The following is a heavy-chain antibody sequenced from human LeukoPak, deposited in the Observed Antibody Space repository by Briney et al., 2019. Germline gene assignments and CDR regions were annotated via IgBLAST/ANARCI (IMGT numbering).Heavy chain of an antibody. Sequence: SETLSLTCTVSGGSISSYYWSWIRQPPGKGLEWIGYIYYSGSTNYNPSLKSRVTISVDTSKNQFSLKLSSVTAADTAVYYCARGEVYYYDSSGYPDAFDIWGQGTMVTVSS. J-gene: IGHJ3*02. CDR3: ARGEVYYYDSSGYPDAFDI. CDR1: GGSISSYY. D-gene: IGHD3-22*01. CDR2: IYYSGST. V-gene: IGHV4-59*12.